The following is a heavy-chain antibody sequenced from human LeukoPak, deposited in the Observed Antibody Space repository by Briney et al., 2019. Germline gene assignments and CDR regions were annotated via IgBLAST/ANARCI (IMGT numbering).Heavy chain of an antibody. J-gene: IGHJ3*02. D-gene: IGHD2-2*02. CDR2: IKQDGSEK. V-gene: IGHV3-7*01. CDR3: AREGWEGCSSTSCYTKNGAFDI. Sequence: GSLRLSCAASGFTFSSYWMSWVRQAPGKGLEWVANIKQDGSEKYYVDSVKGRFTISRDNAKNSLYLQMNSLRAEDTAVYYCAREGWEGCSSTSCYTKNGAFDIWGQGTMVTVSS. CDR1: GFTFSSYW.